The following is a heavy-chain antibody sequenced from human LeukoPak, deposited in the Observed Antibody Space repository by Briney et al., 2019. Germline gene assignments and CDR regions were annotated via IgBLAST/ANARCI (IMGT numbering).Heavy chain of an antibody. Sequence: PGGSLRLSGAASGFTFSSYAMHWVRQAPGKGLEWVAVISYDGSNKYYADSVKGRFTISRDNSKNTLYLQMNSLRAEDTAVYYCARGADAPMRYYFDYWGQGTLVTVSS. CDR1: GFTFSSYA. CDR2: ISYDGSNK. J-gene: IGHJ4*02. V-gene: IGHV3-30-3*01. CDR3: ARGADAPMRYYFDY.